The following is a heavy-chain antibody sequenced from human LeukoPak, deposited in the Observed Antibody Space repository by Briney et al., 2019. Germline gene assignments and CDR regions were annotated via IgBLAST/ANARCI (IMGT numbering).Heavy chain of an antibody. CDR2: ISHDGINT. J-gene: IGHJ3*02. Sequence: GRSLRLSCAASGFSFSNYAMHWVRQDSGRGLDWVAVISHDGINTYYADSVKGRFTISRDNSKNTLYLQANSLRVEDTAVYYCARASETFDAFDIWGQGTMVTVSS. CDR1: GFSFSNYA. V-gene: IGHV3-30*03. CDR3: ARASETFDAFDI. D-gene: IGHD2/OR15-2a*01.